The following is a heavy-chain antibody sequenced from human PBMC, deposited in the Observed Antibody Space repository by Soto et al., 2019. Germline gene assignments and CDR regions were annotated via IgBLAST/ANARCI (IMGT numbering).Heavy chain of an antibody. V-gene: IGHV3-23*01. Sequence: EVQLLESGRGVVQPGGSLRLSCAVSGFTFSSYAMSWVRQAPGKGLEWVSATSTNGGTTYYADSVKGRFTSSRDNSKNTLYLQMNSLRAEDTATYYCARGAYSTRRFDPWGQGALVTVSS. CDR1: GFTFSSYA. J-gene: IGHJ5*02. D-gene: IGHD2-2*01. CDR3: ARGAYSTRRFDP. CDR2: TSTNGGTT.